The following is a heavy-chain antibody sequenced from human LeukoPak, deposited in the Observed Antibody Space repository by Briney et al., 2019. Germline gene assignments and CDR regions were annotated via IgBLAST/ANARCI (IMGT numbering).Heavy chain of an antibody. CDR3: ARERTLTSCYDY. J-gene: IGHJ4*02. D-gene: IGHD2-15*01. Sequence: ASVKVSCKASGYTFTGYCMHWVRQAPGQGLEWMGWINPNSGGTNYAQKFQGRVTMTRDTSISTAYMELGRLRSDDTAVYYCARERTLTSCYDYWGQGTLVTVSS. V-gene: IGHV1-2*02. CDR1: GYTFTGYC. CDR2: INPNSGGT.